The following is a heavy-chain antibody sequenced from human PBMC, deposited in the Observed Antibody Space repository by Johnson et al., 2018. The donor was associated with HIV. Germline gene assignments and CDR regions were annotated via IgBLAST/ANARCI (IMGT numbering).Heavy chain of an antibody. CDR3: AKVVTASSSWQDDAFDI. J-gene: IGHJ3*02. D-gene: IGHD6-13*01. Sequence: VQLVESGGGLVQPGGSLRLSCAASGFTFSSYAMHWVRQAPGKGLEWVAVISYDGSNKYYADSVKGRFTISRDNSKNTLYLEMNSLRVEDTAVYYCAKVVTASSSWQDDAFDIWGQGTVVTVSS. CDR1: GFTFSSYA. V-gene: IGHV3-30-3*01. CDR2: ISYDGSNK.